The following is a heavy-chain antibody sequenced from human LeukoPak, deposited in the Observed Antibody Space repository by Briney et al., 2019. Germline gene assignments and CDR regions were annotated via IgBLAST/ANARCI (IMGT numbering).Heavy chain of an antibody. CDR3: ARRATYSGSYYESDY. J-gene: IGHJ4*02. V-gene: IGHV4-34*01. CDR1: GGSFSGHY. CDR2: IHPSGST. Sequence: SETLSLTCAVYGGSFSGHYWSWTRQPPGKGLEWIGEIHPSGSTYYNPSLKSRVTISIDTSKNQFSLRLTSVTAADTAVYYCARRATYSGSYYESDYWGQGTLVTVSS. D-gene: IGHD1-26*01.